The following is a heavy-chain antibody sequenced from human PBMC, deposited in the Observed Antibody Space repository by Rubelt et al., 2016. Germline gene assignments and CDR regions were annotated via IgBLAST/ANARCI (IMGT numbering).Heavy chain of an antibody. D-gene: IGHD3-22*01. J-gene: IGHJ4*02. V-gene: IGHV4-31*03. Sequence: QLQLQESGPGLVKPSQTLSLTCTVSGGSISSGGYYWSWIRQHPGKGLEWIGYIYYSGCTYYNPSLKSRVTISVDTAKNQFSRKLSSVTAADTAVYYCASPYYDSSGYYYVWGQGTLVTVSS. CDR2: IYYSGCT. CDR3: ASPYYDSSGYYYV. CDR1: GGSISSGGYY.